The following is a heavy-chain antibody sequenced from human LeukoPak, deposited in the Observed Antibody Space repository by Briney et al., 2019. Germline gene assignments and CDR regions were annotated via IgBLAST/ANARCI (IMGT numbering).Heavy chain of an antibody. J-gene: IGHJ4*02. Sequence: ASVKVSCKASGYTFTSYDINWVRQATGQGLEWMGWMNPNSGNTGYAQKFQGRVTMTRNTSISTAYMELSRLRSDDTAVYYCARGGGYIVATISGYWGQGTLVTVSS. D-gene: IGHD5-12*01. V-gene: IGHV1-8*01. CDR1: GYTFTSYD. CDR3: ARGGGYIVATISGY. CDR2: MNPNSGNT.